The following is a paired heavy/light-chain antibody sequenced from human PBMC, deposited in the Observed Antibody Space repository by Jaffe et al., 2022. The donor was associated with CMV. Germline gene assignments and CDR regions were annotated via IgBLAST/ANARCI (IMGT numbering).Heavy chain of an antibody. Sequence: EVQLVESGGGLVQPGGSLRLSCAASGFTFSRYWMTWVRQAPGKGLEWVANIIQDGSEKYYVDSVKGRFTISRDNAKNSLYLQMDSLTVDDTAVYYCASVGDNVRLQPDFWGQGTLVTVSS. CDR2: IIQDGSEK. J-gene: IGHJ4*02. CDR1: GFTFSRYW. V-gene: IGHV3-7*01. CDR3: ASVGDNVRLQPDF. D-gene: IGHD4-17*01.
Light chain of an antibody. CDR1: SGRRGYI. CDR3: ETWDANTRV. CDR2: VERSGSY. Sequence: QPVLTQSSSASASLGSSVRLTCTLSSGRRGYIIAWHQQQPGKAPQFLMKVERSGSYNKGSGVPGRFSGSSSGADRYLTISDLQSDDEADYYCETWDANTRVFGGGTKLTVL. J-gene: IGLJ2*01. V-gene: IGLV4-60*03.